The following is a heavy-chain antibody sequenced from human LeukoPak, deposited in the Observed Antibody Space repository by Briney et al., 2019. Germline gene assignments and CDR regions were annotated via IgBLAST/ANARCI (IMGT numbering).Heavy chain of an antibody. V-gene: IGHV1-69*05. J-gene: IGHJ6*02. Sequence: EASVKVSCKASGGTFSSYAISWVRQAPGQGLEWMGGIIPIFGTANYAQKFQGRVTITTDESTSTAYMELSSLRSEDTAVYYCAAGYSSGWYGVYGMDVWGQGTTVTVSS. CDR1: GGTFSSYA. CDR3: AAGYSSGWYGVYGMDV. CDR2: IIPIFGTA. D-gene: IGHD6-19*01.